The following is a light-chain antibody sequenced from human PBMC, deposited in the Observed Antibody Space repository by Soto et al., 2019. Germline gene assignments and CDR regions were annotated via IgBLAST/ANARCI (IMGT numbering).Light chain of an antibody. CDR3: QQYCSSPPLT. CDR2: GAS. CDR1: QSVSSSY. J-gene: IGKJ4*01. Sequence: EIVLTQSPGTLSLSPGERATLSCRASQSVSSSYLAWYQQIPGQAPRLLIYGASSRATGIPDRFSGSGSGTGFTLTISRLEPDDFAVYYCQQYCSSPPLTFGGGTKVEIK. V-gene: IGKV3-20*01.